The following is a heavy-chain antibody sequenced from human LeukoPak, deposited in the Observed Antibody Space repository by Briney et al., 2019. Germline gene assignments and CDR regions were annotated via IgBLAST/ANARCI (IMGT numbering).Heavy chain of an antibody. Sequence: GGSLRLSCAASGFSFRSYAMYWVRQAPGKGLEWVTVISYDGSNKYYADFVKGRFTISRDNSKTTQYLQMNSLRAEETAVYYGARGGGHSYGYFDEWGQGTLVTVSS. J-gene: IGHJ4*02. V-gene: IGHV3-30*04. CDR3: ARGGGHSYGYFDE. CDR1: GFSFRSYA. D-gene: IGHD5-18*01. CDR2: ISYDGSNK.